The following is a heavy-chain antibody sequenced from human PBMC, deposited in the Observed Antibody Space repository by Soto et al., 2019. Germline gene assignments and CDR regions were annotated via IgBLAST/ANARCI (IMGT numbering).Heavy chain of an antibody. CDR3: AREPPMAY. J-gene: IGHJ4*02. V-gene: IGHV3-30-3*01. CDR2: ISYDGSNK. CDR1: GFTFSSYA. Sequence: GGSLRLSCAASGFTFSSYAMHWVRQAPGKGLEWVAVISYDGSNKYYADSVKGRFTISRDNSKNTLYLQMNSPRAEDTAVYYCAREPPMAYWGQGTLVTVSS.